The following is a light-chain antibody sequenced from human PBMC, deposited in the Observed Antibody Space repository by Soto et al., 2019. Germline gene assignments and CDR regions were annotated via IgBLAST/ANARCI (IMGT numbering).Light chain of an antibody. CDR3: QQLDSYPLT. V-gene: IGKV1-9*01. CDR1: QGISNY. Sequence: DIQLTQSPSFLSASVGDRVTITCRASQGISNYVLWYQQKPGQAPKLLIYAASTLQSGVASRFSGSGSGTEFNLTISSLQPEDFAIYYCQQLDSYPLTFGQGTRLEIK. J-gene: IGKJ5*01. CDR2: AAS.